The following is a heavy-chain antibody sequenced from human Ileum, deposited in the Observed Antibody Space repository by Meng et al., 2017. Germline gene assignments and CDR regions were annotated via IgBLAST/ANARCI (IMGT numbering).Heavy chain of an antibody. CDR1: GFTFSSAW. Sequence: EVQLVEAGGGFVKPGGSLILSCAACGFTFSSAWMNWVRQAPGKGLEWVARIKSKTESGATDYATPAKGRFSISRDDSKNTLYLQMNSLKTEDTAVYYCTTNRGISWGQGTLVTVSS. J-gene: IGHJ5*02. CDR2: IKSKTESGAT. CDR3: TTNRGIS. V-gene: IGHV3-15*01.